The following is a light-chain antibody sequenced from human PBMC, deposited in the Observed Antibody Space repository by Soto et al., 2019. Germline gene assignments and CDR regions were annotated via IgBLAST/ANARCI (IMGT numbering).Light chain of an antibody. V-gene: IGKV3-20*01. Sequence: RASQSVTASYLAWYQQKPGQAPRLLIYGASNRATGIPDRFSGSGSGTDFTLTISRLEPEDFAVYYCQQYGSSGTFGQGTKVDIK. CDR1: QSVTASY. J-gene: IGKJ1*01. CDR3: QQYGSSGT. CDR2: GAS.